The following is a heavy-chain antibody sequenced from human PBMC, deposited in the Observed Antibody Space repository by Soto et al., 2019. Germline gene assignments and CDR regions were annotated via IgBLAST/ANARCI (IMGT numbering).Heavy chain of an antibody. D-gene: IGHD2-2*02. V-gene: IGHV4-34*01. J-gene: IGHJ6*02. CDR1: GGSFSGYY. CDR2: INHSGST. CDR3: ARGLAGQLLYSQIQGYYYYGMDV. Sequence: PSETLSLTCAVYGGSFSGYYWSWIRQPPGKGLEWIGEINHSGSTNYNPSLKSRVTISVDTSKNQFSLKLSSVTAADTAVYYCARGLAGQLLYSQIQGYYYYGMDVWGQGTTVTVSS.